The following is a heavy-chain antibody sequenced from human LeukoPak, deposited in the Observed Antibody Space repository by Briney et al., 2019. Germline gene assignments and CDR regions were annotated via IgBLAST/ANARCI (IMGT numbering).Heavy chain of an antibody. J-gene: IGHJ4*02. CDR3: ARGSTICSGSSCYSGSHIDY. Sequence: SVKLSCKASGGTFSSYAISWVRQAPGQGLEWMGGIIPIFGTANYAQKFQGRVTITADESTSTAYRELSSLTSEDTAVYYCARGSTICSGSSCYSGSHIDYWGQGTLVTVSS. CDR2: IIPIFGTA. D-gene: IGHD2-15*01. V-gene: IGHV1-69*01. CDR1: GGTFSSYA.